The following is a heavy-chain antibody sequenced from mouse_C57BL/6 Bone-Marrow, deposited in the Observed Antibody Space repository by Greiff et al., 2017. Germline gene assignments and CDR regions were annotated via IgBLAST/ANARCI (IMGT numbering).Heavy chain of an antibody. J-gene: IGHJ2*01. V-gene: IGHV1-54*01. CDR3: ARSDYYGSSDYFDY. D-gene: IGHD1-1*01. CDR2: INPGSGGT. Sequence: VKVVESGAELVRPGTSVKVSCKASGYAFTNYLIEWVKQRPGQGLEWIGVINPGSGGTNYNEKFKGKATLTADKSSSTAYMQLSSLTSEDSAVYFCARSDYYGSSDYFDYWGQGTTLTVSS. CDR1: GYAFTNYL.